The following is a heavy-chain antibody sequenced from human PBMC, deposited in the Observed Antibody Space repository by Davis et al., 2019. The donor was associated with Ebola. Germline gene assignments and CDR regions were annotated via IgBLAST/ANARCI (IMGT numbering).Heavy chain of an antibody. CDR2: IIPLIGKA. D-gene: IGHD3-9*01. V-gene: IGHV1-46*01. CDR1: GYTFTSYY. CDR3: ARSRITIAPHNWFDP. J-gene: IGHJ5*02. Sequence: AASVKVSCKASGYTFTSYYMHWVRQAPGQGLEWMGRIIPLIGKATYAQKFQGRVTMTTDTSTSTAYMELRSLRSDDTAVYYCARSRITIAPHNWFDPWGQGTLVTVSS.